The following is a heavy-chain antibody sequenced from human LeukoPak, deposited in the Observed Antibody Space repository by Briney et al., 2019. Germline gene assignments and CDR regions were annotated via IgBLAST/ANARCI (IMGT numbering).Heavy chain of an antibody. J-gene: IGHJ4*02. CDR1: GYSISSGYY. CDR3: ARRIPTYDFWSGYED. CDR2: IYYSGST. D-gene: IGHD3-3*01. V-gene: IGHV4-38-2*02. Sequence: SETLSLTCTVSGYSISSGYYWGWIRQPPGKGLEWIGSIYYSGSTYYNPFLKSRVTISVDTSKNQFSLKLSSVTAADTAVYYCARRIPTYDFWSGYEDWGQGTLVTVSS.